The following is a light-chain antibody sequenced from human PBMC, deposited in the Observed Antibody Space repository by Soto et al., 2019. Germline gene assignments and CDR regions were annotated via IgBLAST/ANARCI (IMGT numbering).Light chain of an antibody. Sequence: QSVLTQPASVSGSPGQSITISCTGTSSDVGGYNYVSWYQQHPGKAPKLMIYDVSNRPSGVSNRFSGSKSGNTASLTISGLQAEDEADYYCSSYTRSSTPFGTGTKLTVL. J-gene: IGLJ1*01. V-gene: IGLV2-14*01. CDR1: SSDVGGYNY. CDR3: SSYTRSSTP. CDR2: DVS.